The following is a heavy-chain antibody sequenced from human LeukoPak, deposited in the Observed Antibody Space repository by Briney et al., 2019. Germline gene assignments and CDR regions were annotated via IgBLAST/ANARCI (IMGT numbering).Heavy chain of an antibody. CDR2: IYYSGST. D-gene: IGHD1-26*01. CDR1: GGSISSGDYY. CDR3: ARAWGAWPPEDY. J-gene: IGHJ4*02. V-gene: IGHV4-30-4*08. Sequence: PSETLSLTCTVSGGSISSGDYYWSWIRQPPGKGLEWIGYIYYSGSTYYNPSLKSRVTISVDTSKNQFSLKLSSVTAADTAVYYCARAWGAWPPEDYWGQGTLVTVSS.